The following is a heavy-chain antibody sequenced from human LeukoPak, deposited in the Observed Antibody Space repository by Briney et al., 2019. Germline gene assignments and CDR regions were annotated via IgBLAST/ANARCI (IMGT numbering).Heavy chain of an antibody. CDR1: GGSISSHY. Sequence: PSETLSLTCTVSGGSISSHYWSWIRQPPGKGLEWIGYIYYSGSTNYNPSLKSRVTISVDTSKNQFSLKLSSVTAADTAVYYCARDRRTYYYGSGSYRLLSYFDYWGQGTLVTVSS. CDR3: ARDRRTYYYGSGSYRLLSYFDY. J-gene: IGHJ4*02. CDR2: IYYSGST. D-gene: IGHD3-10*01. V-gene: IGHV4-59*11.